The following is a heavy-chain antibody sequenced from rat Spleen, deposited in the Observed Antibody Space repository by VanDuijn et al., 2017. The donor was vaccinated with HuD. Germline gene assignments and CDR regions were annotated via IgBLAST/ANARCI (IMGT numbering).Heavy chain of an antibody. CDR1: GFIFSNNY. D-gene: IGHD1-11*01. CDR3: ITVTEVIVELFAY. Sequence: EVQLVESGGGLVQPGRSLKLSCEASGFIFSNNYMAWVRQAPTKGLEWVAYISAGGTSTYYRDSVKGRFTISRDNAKSTLYLQMDSLRSEDTATYYCITVTEVIVELFAYWGQGTLVTVSS. V-gene: IGHV5-27*01. CDR2: ISAGGTST. J-gene: IGHJ3*01.